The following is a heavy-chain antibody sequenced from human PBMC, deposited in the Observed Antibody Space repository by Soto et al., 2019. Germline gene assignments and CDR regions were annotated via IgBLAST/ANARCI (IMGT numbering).Heavy chain of an antibody. CDR1: GGTFSSYT. CDR3: ARVRCSGGSCYLGLRINAIDI. D-gene: IGHD2-15*01. CDR2: IIPILGIA. J-gene: IGHJ3*02. Sequence: SVKVSCKASGGTFSSYTISWVRQAPGQGLEWMGRIIPILGIANYAQKFQGRVTITADKSTSTAYMELSSLRSEDTAVYYCARVRCSGGSCYLGLRINAIDIWGQGTMVTVS. V-gene: IGHV1-69*02.